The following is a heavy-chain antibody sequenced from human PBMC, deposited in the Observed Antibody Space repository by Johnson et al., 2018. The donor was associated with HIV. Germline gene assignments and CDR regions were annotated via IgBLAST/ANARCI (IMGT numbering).Heavy chain of an antibody. Sequence: EVQLVESGGVVVQPGGSLRLSCAASGFTVSSKYMTWVRQAPGKGLEWVSGIFSGGNTYYADSVKGRFTISRDNSKNTLYLQMNSLRAEDTAIYYCVSGTQQLVLGTRAFDLWGLGTMVTVSS. CDR3: VSGTQQLVLGTRAFDL. D-gene: IGHD6-13*01. J-gene: IGHJ3*01. V-gene: IGHV3-66*01. CDR1: GFTVSSKY. CDR2: IFSGGNT.